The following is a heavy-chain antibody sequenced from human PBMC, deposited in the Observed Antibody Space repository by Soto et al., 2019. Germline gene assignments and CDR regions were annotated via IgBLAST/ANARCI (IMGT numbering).Heavy chain of an antibody. D-gene: IGHD3-3*01. CDR2: ISYDGSNK. CDR1: GFTFSSYA. Sequence: GGSLRLSCAASGFTFSSYAMHWVRQAPGKGLEWVAVISYDGSNKYYADSVKGRFTISRDNSKNTLYPQMNSLRAEDTAVYYCARSQLRFLEWLFGMDVWGQGTTVTVSS. J-gene: IGHJ6*02. V-gene: IGHV3-30-3*01. CDR3: ARSQLRFLEWLFGMDV.